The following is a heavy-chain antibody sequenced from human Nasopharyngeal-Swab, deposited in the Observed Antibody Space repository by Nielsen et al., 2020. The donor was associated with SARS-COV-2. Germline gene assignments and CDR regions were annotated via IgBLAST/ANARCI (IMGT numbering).Heavy chain of an antibody. CDR3: AAYYASGSYSSGSSNYYYYGKDV. Sequence: GGSLRLSCVASGFTFSSYNMNWVRQAPGKGLEWVSCNSSSSSYIYYEDSVKGRFTISRDNAENSLYLQMNSLRAEDTAVYYCAAYYASGSYSSGSSNYYYYGKDVWGQGTTVTVSS. V-gene: IGHV3-21*01. J-gene: IGHJ6*02. CDR1: GFTFSSYN. D-gene: IGHD3-10*01. CDR2: NSSSSSYI.